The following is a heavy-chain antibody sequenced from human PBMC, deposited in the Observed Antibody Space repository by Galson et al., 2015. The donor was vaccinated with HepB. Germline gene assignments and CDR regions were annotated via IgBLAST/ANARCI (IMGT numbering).Heavy chain of an antibody. Sequence: SETLSLTCTVSGGSISSGGYYWSWIRQPPGKGLEWIGEINHSGSTNYNPSLKSRVTISVDTSKNQFSLKLSSVTAADTAVYYCARGSKVDTAMVYDYWGQGTLVTVSS. CDR2: INHSGST. J-gene: IGHJ4*02. CDR1: GGSISSGGYY. V-gene: IGHV4-39*07. D-gene: IGHD5-18*01. CDR3: ARGSKVDTAMVYDY.